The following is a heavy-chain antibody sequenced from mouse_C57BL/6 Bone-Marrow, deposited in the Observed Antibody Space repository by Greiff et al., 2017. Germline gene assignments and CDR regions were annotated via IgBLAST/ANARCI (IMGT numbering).Heavy chain of an antibody. J-gene: IGHJ2*01. D-gene: IGHD1-1*01. CDR1: GYTFTSYW. CDR3: TREGHYGGYYFDY. CDR2: IYPGNSDT. V-gene: IGHV1-5*01. Sequence: EVQLQQSGTVLARPGASVKMSCKTSGYTFTSYWMHWVKQRPGQGLEWIGAIYPGNSDTSYNQKFKGKAKLTAVTSASTAYMELSSLTNEDSAVYYCTREGHYGGYYFDYWGQGTTPTVSS.